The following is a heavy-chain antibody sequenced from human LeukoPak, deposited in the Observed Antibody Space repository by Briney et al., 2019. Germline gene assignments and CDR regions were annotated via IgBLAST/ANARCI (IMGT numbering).Heavy chain of an antibody. CDR2: IYYSRST. D-gene: IGHD6-13*01. J-gene: IGHJ1*01. Sequence: PSETLSLTCTVSGGSISSYYWSWIRQPPGKGLEWIGYIYYSRSTNYNPSLKSRVTISVDTSKNQFSLKLSSVTAADTAVYYCARGSSSSWYPEYFQHWGQGTLVTVSS. CDR3: ARGSSSSWYPEYFQH. V-gene: IGHV4-59*01. CDR1: GGSISSYY.